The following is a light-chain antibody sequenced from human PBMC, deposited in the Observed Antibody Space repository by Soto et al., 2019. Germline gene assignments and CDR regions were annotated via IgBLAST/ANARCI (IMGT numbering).Light chain of an antibody. CDR1: QSVSSSY. CDR2: GAS. CDR3: QQYDTCCT. Sequence: EIVLTQSPGTLSLSPGERATLSCRASQSVSSSYLTWYQQKPGQAPRLLIYGASSRATGIPDRFSGSGSGTDFTLTISSLQPDDFATYYCQQYDTCCTFGQGTKVDI. J-gene: IGKJ1*01. V-gene: IGKV3-20*01.